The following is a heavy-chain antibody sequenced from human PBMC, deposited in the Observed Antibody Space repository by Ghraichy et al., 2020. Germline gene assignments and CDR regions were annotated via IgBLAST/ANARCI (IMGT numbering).Heavy chain of an antibody. D-gene: IGHD3-22*01. J-gene: IGHJ6*03. CDR1: GFTFSSYA. CDR3: AKPYDSSGYYSVSYYYYYMDV. V-gene: IGHV3-23*01. CDR2: FSGSGGST. Sequence: GGSLRLSCAASGFTFSSYAMSWVRQAPGKGLEWVSAFSGSGGSTYYADSVKGRFTISRDNSKNTLYLQMNSLRAEDTAVYYCAKPYDSSGYYSVSYYYYYMDVWGKGTTVTVSS.